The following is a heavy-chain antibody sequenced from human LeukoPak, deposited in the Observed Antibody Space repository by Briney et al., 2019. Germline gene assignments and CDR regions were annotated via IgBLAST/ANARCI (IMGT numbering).Heavy chain of an antibody. CDR1: GFMFSSNW. V-gene: IGHV3-7*03. D-gene: IGHD5-24*01. CDR3: AKEGRSLQTY. CDR2: IKEDGTET. J-gene: IGHJ4*02. Sequence: GGSLRLSCAAPGFMFSSNWMSWVRLAPGKGLEWVANIKEDGTETYYVDSVKGRFTISRDNAKNSLYLQMNSLRVEDTAVYYCAKEGRSLQTYWGQGTLVTVSS.